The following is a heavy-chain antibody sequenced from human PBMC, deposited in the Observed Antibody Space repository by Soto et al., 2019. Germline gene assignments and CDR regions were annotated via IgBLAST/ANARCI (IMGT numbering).Heavy chain of an antibody. CDR2: IYYSGST. V-gene: IGHV4-31*03. CDR3: AREGGIVGATAADY. Sequence: QVQLQESGPGLVKPSQTLSLTCTVSGGSISSGGYYWSWIRQHPGKGLEWIGYIYYSGSTYYNPTLKSRVTISVDTSKNQFALKLSSVTAADTAVYYCAREGGIVGATAADYWGQGTLVTVSS. J-gene: IGHJ4*02. D-gene: IGHD1-26*01. CDR1: GGSISSGGYY.